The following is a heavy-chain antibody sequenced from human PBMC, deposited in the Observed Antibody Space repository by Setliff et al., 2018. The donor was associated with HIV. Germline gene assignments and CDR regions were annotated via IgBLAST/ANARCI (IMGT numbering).Heavy chain of an antibody. CDR3: ARLRWAATAGTWDYYYYGMDV. V-gene: IGHV4-38-2*01. CDR2: IYYSGST. J-gene: IGHJ6*02. D-gene: IGHD6-13*01. Sequence: SETLSLTCAASAYSISSGYYWGWIRQPPGKGLEWIGNIYYSGSTFSNPSLKSRVTLSVDTSKNQFSLKVRSVTAADTAVYYCARLRWAATAGTWDYYYYGMDVWGQGTTVTVSS. CDR1: AYSISSGYY.